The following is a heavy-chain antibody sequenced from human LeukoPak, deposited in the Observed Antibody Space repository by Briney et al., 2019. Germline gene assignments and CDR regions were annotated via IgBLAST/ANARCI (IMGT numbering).Heavy chain of an antibody. V-gene: IGHV1-2*04. CDR1: EYTFTGYY. Sequence: ASVKVSCKASEYTFTGYYMHWVRQAPGQGLEWMGWINPNSGGTNYAQKFQGWVTMTRDTSISTAYMELSRLRSDDTAVYYCARSHDYVWGSYRYSYYYFDYWGQGTLVTVSS. CDR3: ARSHDYVWGSYRYSYYYFDY. J-gene: IGHJ4*02. D-gene: IGHD3-16*02. CDR2: INPNSGGT.